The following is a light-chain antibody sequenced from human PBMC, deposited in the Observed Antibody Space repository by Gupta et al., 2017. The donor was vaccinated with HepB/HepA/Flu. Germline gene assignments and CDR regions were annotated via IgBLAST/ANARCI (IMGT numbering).Light chain of an antibody. CDR1: QSVSSY. Sequence: ELLLTQSPATLSLSPGERATLSCRASQSVSSYLAWYQQKPGQAPRLLIYDAANRATGSPARCSGSGSGTNVSPSISSLEPEDFAVDYCQQRSNWLWTFGQGTKVEIK. CDR2: DAA. J-gene: IGKJ1*01. CDR3: QQRSNWLWT. V-gene: IGKV3-11*01.